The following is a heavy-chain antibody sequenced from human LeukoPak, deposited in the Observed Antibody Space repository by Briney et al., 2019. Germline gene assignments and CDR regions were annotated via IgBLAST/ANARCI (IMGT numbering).Heavy chain of an antibody. Sequence: KPSQTLSLTCTVSGGSISSGSYYWSWIRQPAGKGLEWIGRIYTSGSTNYNPSLKSRVTISVDTSKNQFSLKLSSVTAADTAVYYCARWSSSSRTLDYWGQGTLVTVSS. CDR1: GGSISSGSYY. V-gene: IGHV4-61*02. CDR3: ARWSSSSRTLDY. D-gene: IGHD6-13*01. CDR2: IYTSGST. J-gene: IGHJ4*02.